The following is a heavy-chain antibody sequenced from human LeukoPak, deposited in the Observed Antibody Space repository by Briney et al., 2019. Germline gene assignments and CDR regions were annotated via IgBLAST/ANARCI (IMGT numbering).Heavy chain of an antibody. Sequence: SETLSLTCTVFGGSISNYYWSWIRQHPGKGLEWIGYIYYSGSTNYNPSLKSRVTISVDTSKNQFSLKLSSVTAADTAVYYCARGISIDSWGQGTLVTVSS. CDR2: IYYSGST. V-gene: IGHV4-59*08. CDR1: GGSISNYY. J-gene: IGHJ4*02. D-gene: IGHD2-2*01. CDR3: ARGISIDS.